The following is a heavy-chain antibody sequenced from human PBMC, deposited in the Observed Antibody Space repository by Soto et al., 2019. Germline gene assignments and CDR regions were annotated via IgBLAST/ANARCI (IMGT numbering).Heavy chain of an antibody. CDR2: MYYSGSR. D-gene: IGHD6-13*01. CDR3: ARDRAAAAGYYYYGMDV. CDR1: GGSISSYY. Sequence: SETLSLTCTVPGGSISSYYWSWIRQPPGKGLEWSGYMYYSGSRNYNLSLKSRVTISVDPSKNQFSLKLSPVTAAATAVYYSARDRAAAAGYYYYGMDVWGQGTTVTVS. V-gene: IGHV4-59*01. J-gene: IGHJ6*02.